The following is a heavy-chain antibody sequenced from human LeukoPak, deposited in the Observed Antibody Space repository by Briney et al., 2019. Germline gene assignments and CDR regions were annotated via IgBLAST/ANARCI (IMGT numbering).Heavy chain of an antibody. V-gene: IGHV3-48*01. Sequence: PGRSLRLSCAASGFTFSSYSMNWVRQAPGKGLEWVSYISSSSSTIYYADSVKGRFTISRDNAKNSLYLQMNSLRAEDTAVYYCARDSTGYYGSGSYFLSGWGQGTLVTVSS. CDR2: ISSSSSTI. CDR3: ARDSTGYYGSGSYFLSG. D-gene: IGHD3-10*01. J-gene: IGHJ4*02. CDR1: GFTFSSYS.